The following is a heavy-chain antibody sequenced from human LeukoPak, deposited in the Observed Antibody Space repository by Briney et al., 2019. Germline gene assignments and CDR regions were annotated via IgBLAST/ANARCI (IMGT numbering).Heavy chain of an antibody. V-gene: IGHV1-8*01. D-gene: IGHD3-10*01. Sequence: ASVTVSCKASGYTFTSYDINWVRQAPGQGLEWMGWMNPNSGNTGYAQKFQGRVTMTRNTSISTAYMELSSLRSEDTAVYYCARAFRGGSGSYFFDYWGQGTLVTVSS. CDR2: MNPNSGNT. CDR1: GYTFTSYD. J-gene: IGHJ4*02. CDR3: ARAFRGGSGSYFFDY.